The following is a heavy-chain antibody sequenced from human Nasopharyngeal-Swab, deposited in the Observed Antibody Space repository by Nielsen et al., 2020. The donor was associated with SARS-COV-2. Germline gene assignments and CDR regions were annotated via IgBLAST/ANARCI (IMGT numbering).Heavy chain of an antibody. Sequence: GASPKISCAASGFTFSSYDMHWVRQATGKGLEWVSAIATAGDTYYPGSVKGRFTISRENAKNSLYLQMNSLRAGDTAVYYCARGDYGDYYYFDYWGQGTLVTVSS. V-gene: IGHV3-13*01. CDR3: ARGDYGDYYYFDY. CDR2: IATAGDT. CDR1: GFTFSSYD. D-gene: IGHD4-17*01. J-gene: IGHJ4*02.